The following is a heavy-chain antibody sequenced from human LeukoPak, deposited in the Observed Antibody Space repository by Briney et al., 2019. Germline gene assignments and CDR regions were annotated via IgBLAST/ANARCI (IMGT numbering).Heavy chain of an antibody. J-gene: IGHJ6*02. CDR1: GGSISSGGYY. CDR3: ARFTRDGMDV. V-gene: IGHV4-31*03. CDR2: IYYSGST. Sequence: SETLSLTYTVSGGSISSGGYYWSWIRQHPGKGLEWIGYIYYSGSTYYNPSLKSRVTISVDTSKNQFSLKLSSVTAADTAVYYCARFTRDGMDVWGQGTTVTVPS.